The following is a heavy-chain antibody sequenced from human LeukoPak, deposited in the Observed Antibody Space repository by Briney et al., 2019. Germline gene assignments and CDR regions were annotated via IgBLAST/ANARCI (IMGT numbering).Heavy chain of an antibody. V-gene: IGHV3-30*04. CDR1: GFSFNAYA. CDR3: ASHPGYCSGGSCYYYYYMDV. CDR2: MSFDGTNK. Sequence: QAGGSLRLSCAASGFSFNAYAMHWVRQAPGKGLEWVAVMSFDGTNKFYADSVKGRFTISRDNAKNSLYLQMNSLRAEDTAVYYCASHPGYCSGGSCYYYYYMDVWGKGTTVTVSS. D-gene: IGHD2-15*01. J-gene: IGHJ6*03.